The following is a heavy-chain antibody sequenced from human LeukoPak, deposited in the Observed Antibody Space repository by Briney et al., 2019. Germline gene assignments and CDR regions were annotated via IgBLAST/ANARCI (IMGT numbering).Heavy chain of an antibody. CDR3: ARLAGHYYYYGMDV. CDR2: ISSSGSTI. CDR1: GFAFNNYG. D-gene: IGHD6-19*01. J-gene: IGHJ6*02. Sequence: GRSLRLSCAASGFAFNNYGMHWVRQAPGKGLEWVSYISSSGSTIYYADSVKGRFTISRDNAKNSLYLQMNSLRAEDAAVYYCARLAGHYYYYGMDVWGQGTTVTVSS. V-gene: IGHV3-48*04.